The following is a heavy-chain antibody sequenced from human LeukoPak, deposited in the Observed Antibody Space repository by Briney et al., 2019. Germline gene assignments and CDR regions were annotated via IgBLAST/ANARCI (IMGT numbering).Heavy chain of an antibody. V-gene: IGHV3-23*01. CDR2: ISGSGGST. CDR3: AKDLMTGSSTSIYYYYGMDV. Sequence: GGSLRLSCAASGFTFSSYAMSWVRQAPGKGLEWVSAISGSGGSTYYADSGKGRFTISRDNSKNTLYLQMNSLRAEDTAVYYCAKDLMTGSSTSIYYYYGMDVWGQGTTVTVSS. D-gene: IGHD2-2*01. CDR1: GFTFSSYA. J-gene: IGHJ6*02.